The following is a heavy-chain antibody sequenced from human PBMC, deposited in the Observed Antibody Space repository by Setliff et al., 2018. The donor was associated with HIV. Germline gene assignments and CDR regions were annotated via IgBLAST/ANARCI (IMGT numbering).Heavy chain of an antibody. CDR2: IHYGGGT. CDR1: GGSISNYY. V-gene: IGHV4-59*01. Sequence: ETLSLTCSISGGSISNYYWVWIRQSPGKGLEWIGHIHYGGGTYHNPSLESRVSISRDTSKNQFSLNPRDVTAGDTALYYCARAVIRREDRGMWTKLWSAPNHMDVWGKGITVTVS. CDR3: ARAVIRREDRGMWTKLWSAPNHMDV. J-gene: IGHJ6*03. D-gene: IGHD3-10*01.